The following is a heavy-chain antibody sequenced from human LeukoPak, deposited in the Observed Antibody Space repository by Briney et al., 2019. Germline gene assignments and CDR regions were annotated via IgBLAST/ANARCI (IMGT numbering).Heavy chain of an antibody. CDR2: ISTSSSYK. D-gene: IGHD3-3*01. V-gene: IGHV3-21*01. Sequence: GESLRLSCAGSGFTFSSYNMNWVRQAPGKGLEWVSCISTSSSYKYYADSVKGRFTISRDNRRNSLYLQMNSLRAEDTAVYYCARGTRLLRFLEWLSWGQGTLVTVSS. CDR1: GFTFSSYN. J-gene: IGHJ4*02. CDR3: ARGTRLLRFLEWLS.